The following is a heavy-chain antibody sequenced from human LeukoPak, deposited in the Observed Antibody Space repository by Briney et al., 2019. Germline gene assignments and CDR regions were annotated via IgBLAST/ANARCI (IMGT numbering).Heavy chain of an antibody. D-gene: IGHD3-10*01. Sequence: GESLQISCKGSGYSFTSYWIGWVRQMPGKGLEWMGIIYPGDSDTRYSPSFQGQITISADESISTAYLQWSSLKASDPAMYYCARAYYYGSGSYYNLPYAFDIWGQGTMVTVSS. CDR2: IYPGDSDT. CDR3: ARAYYYGSGSYYNLPYAFDI. V-gene: IGHV5-51*01. J-gene: IGHJ3*02. CDR1: GYSFTSYW.